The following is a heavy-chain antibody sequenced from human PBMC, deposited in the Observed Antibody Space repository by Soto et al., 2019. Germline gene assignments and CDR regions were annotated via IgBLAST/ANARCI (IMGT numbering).Heavy chain of an antibody. J-gene: IGHJ4*02. CDR2: INPNTGDI. D-gene: IGHD5-18*01. Sequence: QVQLVQSGAEVKEPGASVKVSCRASGYSFTCHYIHWVRQAPGQGLEWMGWINPNTGDISYAERFLGRVIMTRDTSISTAYMELNWLRSDDTAVYYCARGYTYGTFDNWAQGTLVTASS. CDR3: ARGYTYGTFDN. CDR1: GYSFTCHY. V-gene: IGHV1-2*02.